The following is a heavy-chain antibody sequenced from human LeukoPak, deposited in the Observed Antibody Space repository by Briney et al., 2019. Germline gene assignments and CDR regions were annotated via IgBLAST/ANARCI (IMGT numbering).Heavy chain of an antibody. CDR2: IWYDGSDK. V-gene: IGHV3-33*01. CDR1: VFTFSDYA. D-gene: IGHD6-6*01. J-gene: IGHJ4*02. CDR3: ARGGYSSSTICDY. Sequence: GGSLRLSCAASVFTFSDYAMHWVRQAPGKGLEWVAVIWYDGSDKYYAGSVKGRFTISRDNSKNALYLQMNSLRAEDTAVYYCARGGYSSSTICDYWGQGTLVTVSS.